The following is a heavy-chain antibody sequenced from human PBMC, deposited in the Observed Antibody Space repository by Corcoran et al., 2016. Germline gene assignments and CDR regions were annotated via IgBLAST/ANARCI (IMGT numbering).Heavy chain of an antibody. CDR3: ARDLVPYCSGGSCYGRTFDY. V-gene: IGHV1-18*01. CDR1: GYTFTSYG. Sequence: QVQLVQSGAEVKKPGASVKVSCKASGYTFTSYGISWVRQAPGQGLEWMGWISAYNGNTNYAQKLQGRVTMTTDTSTSTAYMELRSLRSDDTAVYYCARDLVPYCSGGSCYGRTFDYWGQGTLVTVSS. CDR2: ISAYNGNT. D-gene: IGHD2-15*01. J-gene: IGHJ4*02.